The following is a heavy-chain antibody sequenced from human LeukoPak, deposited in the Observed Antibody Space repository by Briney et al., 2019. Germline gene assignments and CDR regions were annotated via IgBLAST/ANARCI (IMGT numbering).Heavy chain of an antibody. D-gene: IGHD3-10*01. J-gene: IGHJ4*02. V-gene: IGHV3-15*01. CDR3: TTDPGTGVRGY. CDR1: GFTFPNAW. Sequence: GGSLRLSCAASGFTFPNAWVNWVRQAPGKGLEWVGHIKSKGNGGTIDYAAPVKGRFTISGDDSKNTVYLQMNSLEIEDTAVYFCTTDPGTGVRGYWGQGTLSPSPQ. CDR2: IKSKGNGGTI.